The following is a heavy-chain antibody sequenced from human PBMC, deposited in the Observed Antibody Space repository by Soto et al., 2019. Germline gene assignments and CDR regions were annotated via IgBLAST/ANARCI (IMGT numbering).Heavy chain of an antibody. V-gene: IGHV6-1*01. CDR2: TYYRSKWYN. CDR3: ARADVQGSGGRCTFHFDD. D-gene: IGHD2-15*01. Sequence: SQTLSLTCAISGDSVSSNSAAWNWIRQSPSRGLEWLGRTYYRSKWYNDYEVSVKSRITINPDTSKNQFSLQLNSVTPEDTAVYYCARADVQGSGGRCTFHFDDWGQGTRLNVAS. CDR1: GDSVSSNSAA. J-gene: IGHJ4*02.